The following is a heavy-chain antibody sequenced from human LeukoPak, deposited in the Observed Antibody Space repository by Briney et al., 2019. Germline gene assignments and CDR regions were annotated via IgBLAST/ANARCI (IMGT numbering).Heavy chain of an antibody. Sequence: GGSLRLSCAASGFTVSSKDMNWVRQAPGKGLEWVSVIYSGGRTHYADSVKDGFTISRDNSKNTLYLQMNSLGAEDTAVYYCASLRARALDIWGQGTMVTVSS. CDR2: IYSGGRT. CDR1: GFTVSSKD. V-gene: IGHV3-66*01. J-gene: IGHJ3*02. CDR3: ASLRARALDI.